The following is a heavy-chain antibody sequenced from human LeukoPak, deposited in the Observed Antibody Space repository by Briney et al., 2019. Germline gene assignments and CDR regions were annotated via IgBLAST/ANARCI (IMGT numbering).Heavy chain of an antibody. CDR1: GFTFSSYS. J-gene: IGHJ6*03. V-gene: IGHV3-48*01. CDR2: ISSSSSTI. Sequence: GGSLRLSCAASGFTFSSYSMNWVRQAPGKGLEWVSYISSSSSTIYYADSVKGRFTISRDNAKNSLYLQMNSLRAEGTAVYYCAKASGSDYYYYMDVWGKGTTVTVSS. CDR3: AKASGSDYYYYMDV. D-gene: IGHD2-15*01.